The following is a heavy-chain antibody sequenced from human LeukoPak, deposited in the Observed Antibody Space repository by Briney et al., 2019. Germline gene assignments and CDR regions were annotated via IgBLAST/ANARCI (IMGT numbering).Heavy chain of an antibody. Sequence: GGSLRLSCAASGFTFSSYAMHWVRQAPGKGLEWVAVISYDGSNKYYADSVKGRFTISRDNSKNTLYLQMNSLRAEDTAVYYCARAGVHCSSTSRLLTYFDYWGQGTLVTVSS. CDR2: ISYDGSNK. CDR3: ARAGVHCSSTSRLLTYFDY. D-gene: IGHD2-2*01. V-gene: IGHV3-30-3*01. J-gene: IGHJ4*02. CDR1: GFTFSSYA.